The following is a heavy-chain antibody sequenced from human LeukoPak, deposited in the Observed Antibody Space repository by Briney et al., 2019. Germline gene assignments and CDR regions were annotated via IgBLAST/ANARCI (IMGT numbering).Heavy chain of an antibody. D-gene: IGHD2-8*01. V-gene: IGHV3-7*03. CDR1: GFTFSSYW. J-gene: IGHJ4*02. CDR3: SKGSMVYISEGYFAY. CDR2: IKQDGSAI. Sequence: PGGSLRLSCADSGFTFSSYWMTWVRQAPGKGLEWVAYIKQDGSAIYSVDSVKSRSTISRDNAKNSMYLQMNRLRAEDMALYDCSKGSMVYISEGYFAYWGQGTLVTVSS.